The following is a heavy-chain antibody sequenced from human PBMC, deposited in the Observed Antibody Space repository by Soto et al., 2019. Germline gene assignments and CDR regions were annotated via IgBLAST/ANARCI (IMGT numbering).Heavy chain of an antibody. CDR3: ARDRMVRGVLYNWFDP. V-gene: IGHV4-4*07. Sequence: TSETLSLTCTVSGCSISSYYWSWIRQPAGKGLEWIGRIYTSGSTNYNPSLKSRVTMSVDTSKNQFSLKLSSVTAADTAVYYCARDRMVRGVLYNWFDPWGQGTLVTVSS. D-gene: IGHD3-10*01. CDR1: GCSISSYY. J-gene: IGHJ5*02. CDR2: IYTSGST.